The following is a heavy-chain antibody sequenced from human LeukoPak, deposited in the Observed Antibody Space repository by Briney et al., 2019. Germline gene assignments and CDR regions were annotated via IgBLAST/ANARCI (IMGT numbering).Heavy chain of an antibody. Sequence: GTSLRLSCAASGFTISNYGMHWVRQAPGKGLEWVAGIWYDGGHKYNADSVKGRFTISRDNSKNTLFLQMDSLRAEDTAVYYCARNYYDSSGYQESTFNYWGQGTLVTVSS. D-gene: IGHD3-22*01. V-gene: IGHV3-33*01. CDR3: ARNYYDSSGYQESTFNY. CDR2: IWYDGGHK. J-gene: IGHJ4*02. CDR1: GFTISNYG.